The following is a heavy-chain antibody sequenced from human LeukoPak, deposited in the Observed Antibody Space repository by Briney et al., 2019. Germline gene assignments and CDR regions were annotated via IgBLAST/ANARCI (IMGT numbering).Heavy chain of an antibody. D-gene: IGHD2-21*02. CDR3: ARAASCGGDCSSSYLQH. V-gene: IGHV3-74*01. J-gene: IGHJ1*01. CDR1: GFTFSTYW. CDR2: IKSDGSST. Sequence: GGSLRLSCAASGFTFSTYWVHWVRQAPGKGLVWVSRIKSDGSSTSYADSVKGRFTISRDNAKNTLYLQMNSLRAEDMAVYYCARAASCGGDCSSSYLQHWGQGTLVTVSS.